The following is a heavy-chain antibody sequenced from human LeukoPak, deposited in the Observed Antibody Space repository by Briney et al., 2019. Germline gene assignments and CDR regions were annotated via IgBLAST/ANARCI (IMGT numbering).Heavy chain of an antibody. Sequence: SETLSLTCTVSGGSVSSGSYYWSWIRQPPGKGLEWIGYIYYSGSTNYNPSLKSRVTISVDTSKNQFFLKLSSVTAADTAVYYCARNPAYGSGSYYSPYYYYGMDVWGKGTTVTVSS. J-gene: IGHJ6*04. CDR3: ARNPAYGSGSYYSPYYYYGMDV. CDR2: IYYSGST. V-gene: IGHV4-61*01. CDR1: GGSVSSGSYY. D-gene: IGHD3-10*01.